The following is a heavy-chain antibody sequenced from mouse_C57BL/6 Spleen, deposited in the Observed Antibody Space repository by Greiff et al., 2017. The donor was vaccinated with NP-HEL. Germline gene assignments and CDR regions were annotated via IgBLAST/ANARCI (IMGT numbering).Heavy chain of an antibody. D-gene: IGHD2-4*01. J-gene: IGHJ3*01. V-gene: IGHV2-2*01. CDR3: AREDYDYASLAY. CDR1: GFSLTSYG. Sequence: QVQLKESGPGLVQPSQSLSITCTVSGFSLTSYGVHWVRQSPGKGLEWLGVIWSGGSTDYNAAFISRLSISKDNSKSQVFFKMNSLQADDTAIYYCAREDYDYASLAYWGQGTLVTVSA. CDR2: IWSGGST.